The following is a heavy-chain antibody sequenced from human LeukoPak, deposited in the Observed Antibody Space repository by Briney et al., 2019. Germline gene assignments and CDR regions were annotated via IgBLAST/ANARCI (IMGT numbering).Heavy chain of an antibody. CDR3: AGAPAGTPLDN. CDR2: IYTSGHT. D-gene: IGHD6-13*01. Sequence: AETLSLTCGASGGSIATYYWHWVRQSADRRLEWLGRIYTSGHTTYSPSLKSRVAMSVDTSKNQLSLRLTSVTAADSAIYYCAGAPAGTPLDNWGQGTQVIVSS. V-gene: IGHV4-59*10. CDR1: GGSIATYY. J-gene: IGHJ4*02.